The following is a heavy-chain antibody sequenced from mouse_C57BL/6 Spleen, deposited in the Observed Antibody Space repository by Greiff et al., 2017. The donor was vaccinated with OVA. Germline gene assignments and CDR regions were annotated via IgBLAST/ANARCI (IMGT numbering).Heavy chain of an antibody. CDR2: IYPGGGYT. V-gene: IGHV1-63*01. CDR1: GYTFTNYW. Sequence: VQLQQSGAELVRPGTSVKMSCKASGYTFTNYWIGWAKQRPGHGLEWIGDIYPGGGYTNYNEKFKGKATLTADKSSSTAYMQISSLTSEDSAIYYGARRESGSSYGWYFDVWGTGTTVTVSS. J-gene: IGHJ1*03. CDR3: ARRESGSSYGWYFDV. D-gene: IGHD1-1*01.